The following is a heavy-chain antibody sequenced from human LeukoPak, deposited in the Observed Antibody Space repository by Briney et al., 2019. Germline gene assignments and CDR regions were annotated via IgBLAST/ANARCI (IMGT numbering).Heavy chain of an antibody. Sequence: QPGGSLRLSCAASGFTVSSNYMSWVRQAPGKGLEWVSVIYSGGSTYYADSVKGRFTISRDNSKNTLYLQMNSLRAEDTAVYYCARGSITIFGVVTNNWFDPLGPGNPGHRLL. CDR3: ARGSITIFGVVTNNWFDP. V-gene: IGHV3-53*05. J-gene: IGHJ5*02. D-gene: IGHD3-3*01. CDR2: IYSGGST. CDR1: GFTVSSNY.